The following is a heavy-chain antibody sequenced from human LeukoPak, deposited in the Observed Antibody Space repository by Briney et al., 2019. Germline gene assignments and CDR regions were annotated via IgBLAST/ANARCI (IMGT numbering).Heavy chain of an antibody. CDR3: ARARLGGGYSSSWYPCWFDP. Sequence: SETLSLTCTVSGGSISSSSYYWGWIRQPPGKGLEWIGSIYYSGSTYYNPSLKSRVTISVDTSKNQFSLKLSSVTAADTAVYYCARARLGGGYSSSWYPCWFDPWGQGTLVTVSS. J-gene: IGHJ5*02. CDR1: GGSISSSSYY. CDR2: IYYSGST. D-gene: IGHD6-13*01. V-gene: IGHV4-39*07.